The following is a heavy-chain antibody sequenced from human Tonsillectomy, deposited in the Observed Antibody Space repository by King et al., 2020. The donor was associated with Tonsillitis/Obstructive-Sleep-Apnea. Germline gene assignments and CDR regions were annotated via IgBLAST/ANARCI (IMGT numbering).Heavy chain of an antibody. CDR2: IDPSDSCT. Sequence: VQLVQSGAEVKKPGESLRISCKGSGYSFTSYWISWVRHMPGKDLEWMGRIDPSDSCTNYSPSFQGHVTIVADKPLSTAYLQRSSLKASDTAMYYCARLRYDYGDHTPGYWGQGTLVTVSS. J-gene: IGHJ4*02. CDR3: ARLRYDYGDHTPGY. D-gene: IGHD4-17*01. V-gene: IGHV5-10-1*01. CDR1: GYSFTSYW.